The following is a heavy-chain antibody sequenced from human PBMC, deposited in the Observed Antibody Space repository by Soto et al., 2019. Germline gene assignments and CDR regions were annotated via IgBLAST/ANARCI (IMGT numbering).Heavy chain of an antibody. J-gene: IGHJ5*02. CDR2: ISSSSSTI. D-gene: IGHD2-2*01. V-gene: IGHV3-48*01. CDR1: GFTFSSYS. CDR3: ARDIYCSSTSCYFMGWFDP. Sequence: ESGGGLVQPGGSLRLSCAASGFTFSSYSMNWVRQAPGKGLEWVSYISSSSSTIYYADSVKGRFTISRDNAKNSLYLQMNSLRAADTAVYYCARDIYCSSTSCYFMGWFDPWGQGTLVTISS.